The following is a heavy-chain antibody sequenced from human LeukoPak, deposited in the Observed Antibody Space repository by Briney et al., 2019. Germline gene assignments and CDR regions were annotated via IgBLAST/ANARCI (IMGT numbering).Heavy chain of an antibody. Sequence: SVKVSCKASGFTFTSSAMQWVRQARGQRLEWIGWIVVGSGNTNYAQKFQERVTITRDMSTSTAYMELSSLRSDDTAVYYCARVFDSGTQSDYWGQGTLVTVSS. CDR3: ARVFDSGTQSDY. CDR1: GFTFTSSA. D-gene: IGHD3-9*01. V-gene: IGHV1-58*02. CDR2: IVVGSGNT. J-gene: IGHJ4*02.